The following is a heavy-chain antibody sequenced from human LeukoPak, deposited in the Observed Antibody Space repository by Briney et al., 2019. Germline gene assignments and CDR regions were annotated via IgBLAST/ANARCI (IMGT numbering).Heavy chain of an antibody. V-gene: IGHV3-23*01. CDR3: AKDLSGTYLNWFDP. J-gene: IGHJ5*02. CDR2: TSGGGGST. Sequence: PGGSLRLSCAASGFTFSNYAMSWVRQAPGKGLEWVSATSGGGGSTNYADSVKGRFTISRDNSKNTLYLQMNSLRAEDTAVYYCAKDLSGTYLNWFDPWGQGTLVTVSS. D-gene: IGHD1-26*01. CDR1: GFTFSNYA.